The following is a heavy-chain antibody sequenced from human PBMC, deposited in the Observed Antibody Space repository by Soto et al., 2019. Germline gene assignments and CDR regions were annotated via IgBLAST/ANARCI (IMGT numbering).Heavy chain of an antibody. J-gene: IGHJ4*02. D-gene: IGHD2-2*01. Sequence: EVQLVESGGGLVKPGGSLRLSCAASGFTFSSYSMNWVRQAPGKGLEWVSFISSSSSYIYYADSVKGRFTISRDNAKNSLYLQMNRLRAEDTAVYYCARDLTGYCSSTSCYGPIRFFDYWGQGTLVTVSS. CDR1: GFTFSSYS. V-gene: IGHV3-21*01. CDR2: ISSSSSYI. CDR3: ARDLTGYCSSTSCYGPIRFFDY.